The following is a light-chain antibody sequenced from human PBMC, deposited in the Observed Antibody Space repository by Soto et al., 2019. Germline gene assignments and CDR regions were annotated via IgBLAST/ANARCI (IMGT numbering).Light chain of an antibody. CDR3: QQRSNWPST. Sequence: EIVLTQSPATLSLSPGDRATLSCRASQSVSSYLAWYQQKPGQAPRLLIYDASNRATGIPARFSGSGSGTDFTHTITTLEPEDFAVYYCQQRSNWPSTFGGGTKVDIK. CDR2: DAS. V-gene: IGKV3-11*01. CDR1: QSVSSY. J-gene: IGKJ4*01.